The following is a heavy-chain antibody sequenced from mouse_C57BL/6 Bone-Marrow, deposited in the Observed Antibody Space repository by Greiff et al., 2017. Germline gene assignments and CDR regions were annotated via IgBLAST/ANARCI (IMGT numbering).Heavy chain of an antibody. CDR2: INPSSGYT. CDR3: ARGGSLLAY. Sequence: VKLMESGAELARPGASVKMSCKASGYTFTSYTMNWVKQRHGQGLEWIGYINPSSGYTKYNQKFKDKATLTADKSSSTAYMQLSSLTSEDSAVYYCARGGSLLAYWGQGTLVTVSA. V-gene: IGHV1-4*01. J-gene: IGHJ3*01. CDR1: GYTFTSYT.